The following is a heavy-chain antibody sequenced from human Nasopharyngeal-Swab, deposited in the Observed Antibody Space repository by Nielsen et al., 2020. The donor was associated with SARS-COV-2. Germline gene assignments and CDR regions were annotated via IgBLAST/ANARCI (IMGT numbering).Heavy chain of an antibody. CDR1: GPIFNIYW. J-gene: IGHJ2*01. V-gene: IGHV5-51*01. CDR3: ARLLAVAGSWYFDL. Sequence: GESLKISCQASGPIFNIYWIAWVRQMPGKGLEWMGIIYSGDSDTRYSPSFQGQVTTSFDKSITTAYLQWSSLKASDTAMYYCARLLAVAGSWYFDLWGRGTLVTVSS. D-gene: IGHD6-19*01. CDR2: IYSGDSDT.